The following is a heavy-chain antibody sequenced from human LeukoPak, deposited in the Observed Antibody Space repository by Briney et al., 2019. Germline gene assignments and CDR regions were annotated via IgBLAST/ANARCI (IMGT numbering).Heavy chain of an antibody. CDR1: GYTFTSYA. CDR2: INGGNDNT. D-gene: IGHD7-27*01. J-gene: IGHJ4*02. Sequence: VASVKVSCKASGYTFTSYAMHWMRQAPGQRPEWMGWINGGNDNTKYSQKFQCRLTITRDTSASTAYMELSSLRSEDTAVYYCATGDRRNYWGQGTLVTVSA. V-gene: IGHV1-3*01. CDR3: ATGDRRNY.